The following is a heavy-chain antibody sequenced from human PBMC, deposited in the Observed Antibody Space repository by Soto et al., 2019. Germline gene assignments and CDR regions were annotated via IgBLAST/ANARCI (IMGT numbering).Heavy chain of an antibody. D-gene: IGHD2-15*01. J-gene: IGHJ4*02. V-gene: IGHV2-5*02. CDR2: IYWDDDK. CDR3: AHLVVAGLTYYFDY. CDR1: GFSLSTSAVG. Sequence: QITLKESGPPLVKPTQTLTLTCTFSGFSLSTSAVGVGWIRQPPGKALEWLAFIYWDDDKSYSPSLKSSLTTTKVTAKNQVVLAMTNMDPVDTATYYCAHLVVAGLTYYFDYWGQGTLVTVSS.